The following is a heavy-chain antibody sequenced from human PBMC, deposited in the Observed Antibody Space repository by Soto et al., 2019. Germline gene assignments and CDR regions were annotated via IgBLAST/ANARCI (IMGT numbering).Heavy chain of an antibody. CDR3: AKDKTDSGYDYYFDY. V-gene: IGHV3-30*18. CDR1: GFTFSSYG. D-gene: IGHD5-12*01. CDR2: ISYDGSNK. J-gene: IGHJ4*02. Sequence: QVQLVESGGGVVQPGRSLRLSCAASGFTFSSYGMHWVRQAPGKGLEWVAVISYDGSNKYYADSVKGRFTISRDNSKNPLYLQMNSLRAEDTAVYYCAKDKTDSGYDYYFDYWGQGTLVTVSS.